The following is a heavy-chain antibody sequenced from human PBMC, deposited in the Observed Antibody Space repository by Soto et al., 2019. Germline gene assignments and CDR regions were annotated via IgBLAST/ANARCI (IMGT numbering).Heavy chain of an antibody. CDR3: ARVFPNNWFDP. V-gene: IGHV3-30*04. CDR1: GFTFSNYV. CDR2: ISYDGSYQ. J-gene: IGHJ5*02. Sequence: QVQLVESGGGVVQPGRSLRLSCAASGFTFSNYVMHWVRQAPGKGLEWVAVISYDGSYQYYADSVKGRFTISRDNSKNTVYWQMNSLTAEDSALYYCARVFPNNWFDPWGQGTLVTVSS.